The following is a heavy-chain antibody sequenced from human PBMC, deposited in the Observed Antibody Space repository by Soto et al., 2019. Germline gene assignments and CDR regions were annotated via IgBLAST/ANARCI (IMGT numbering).Heavy chain of an antibody. J-gene: IGHJ6*02. CDR1: GGSFSGYD. V-gene: IGHV4-34*01. CDR2: INHSGST. D-gene: IGHD3-10*01. CDR3: AREMVRGVTVSPYYYYGMDV. Sequence: SETLSLTCAVYGGSFSGYDWSWIRQPPGKGLEWIGEINHSGSTNYNPSLKSRVTISVDTSKNQFSLKLSSVTAADTAVYYCAREMVRGVTVSPYYYYGMDVWGQGTTVTVSS.